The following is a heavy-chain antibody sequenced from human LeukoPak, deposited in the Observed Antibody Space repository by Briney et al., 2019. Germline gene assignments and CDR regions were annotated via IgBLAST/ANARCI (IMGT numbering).Heavy chain of an antibody. J-gene: IGHJ4*02. D-gene: IGHD2-15*01. CDR1: GGSINNYY. Sequence: SETLSLTCTVSGGSINNYYWSWIRQPPGKGLEWIGYISYIGSTIYNPSLKSRVTISVDTSKNQFSLKLTSVTAADTAVYYCARTKLYCSGGSCYSSLDYWGQGTLVTVSS. CDR3: ARTKLYCSGGSCYSSLDY. V-gene: IGHV4-59*01. CDR2: ISYIGST.